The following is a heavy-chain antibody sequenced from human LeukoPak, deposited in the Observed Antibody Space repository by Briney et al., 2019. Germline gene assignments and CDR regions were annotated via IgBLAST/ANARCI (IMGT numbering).Heavy chain of an antibody. CDR1: GFTFSNAW. CDR3: TRPYSYYMDV. V-gene: IGHV4-4*02. CDR2: IYHSGST. J-gene: IGHJ6*03. Sequence: GSLRLSCAASGFTFSNAWMGWVRQSPEKGLEWIGEIYHSGSTNYNPSLNSRLTISVDKSKNQFSLKLTSVTAADTAVYYCTRPYSYYMDVWGKGTTVTVSS.